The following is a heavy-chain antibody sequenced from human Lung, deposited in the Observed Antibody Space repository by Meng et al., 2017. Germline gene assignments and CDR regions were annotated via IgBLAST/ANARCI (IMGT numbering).Heavy chain of an antibody. CDR2: INPKSGDT. Sequence: QVPLVQFWAEVKKPGASVKVSCKPSGYNFPDYYLHWVRRAPGQGLEWMGRINPKSGDTHYAQKFQARVTMTGDTSISTAYMELSGLRSDDTAMYYCARDEDISAAGKLFGDYWGQGTLVTVSS. CDR3: ARDEDISAAGKLFGDY. D-gene: IGHD6-25*01. CDR1: GYNFPDYY. J-gene: IGHJ4*02. V-gene: IGHV1-2*06.